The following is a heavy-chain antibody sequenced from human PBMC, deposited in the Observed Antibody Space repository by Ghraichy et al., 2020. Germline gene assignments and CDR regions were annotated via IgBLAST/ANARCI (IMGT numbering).Heavy chain of an antibody. CDR2: MNPNSGNT. V-gene: IGHV1-8*01. CDR3: ARVYCSSTSCYGAKYFQH. Sequence: ASVKVSCKASGYTFTSYDINWVRQATGQGLEWMGWMNPNSGNTGYAQKFQGRVTMTRNTSISTAYMELSSLRSEDTAVYYCARVYCSSTSCYGAKYFQHWGQGTLVTVSS. CDR1: GYTFTSYD. D-gene: IGHD2-2*01. J-gene: IGHJ1*01.